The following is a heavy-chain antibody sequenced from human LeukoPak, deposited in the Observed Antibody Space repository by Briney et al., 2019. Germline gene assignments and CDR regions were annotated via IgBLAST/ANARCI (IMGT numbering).Heavy chain of an antibody. CDR2: ISYDGSNK. J-gene: IGHJ4*02. Sequence: PGGSLRLSCAASGFTFSSYAMHWVRQAPGKGLEWVAVISYDGSNKYYADSVKGRFTISRDNSKNTLYLQMNSLRVEDTAVYYCARAHYDFSGYYYHSDYWGQGTLVTVSS. CDR1: GFTFSSYA. V-gene: IGHV3-30-3*01. D-gene: IGHD3-22*01. CDR3: ARAHYDFSGYYYHSDY.